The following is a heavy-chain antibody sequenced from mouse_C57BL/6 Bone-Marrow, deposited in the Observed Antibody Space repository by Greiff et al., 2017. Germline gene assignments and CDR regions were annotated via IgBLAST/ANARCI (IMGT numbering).Heavy chain of an antibody. Sequence: QVQLQQPGAELVMPGASVKLSCKASGYTFTSYWMHWVKQRPGQGLAWIGEIDPSDSYTNYNQKFKGKSTLTVDQSSSTAYMQLSSLTSEDSAVYYCARGRRGDYWGQGTTLTVSS. CDR2: IDPSDSYT. V-gene: IGHV1-69*01. CDR1: GYTFTSYW. CDR3: ARGRRGDY. D-gene: IGHD2-12*01. J-gene: IGHJ2*01.